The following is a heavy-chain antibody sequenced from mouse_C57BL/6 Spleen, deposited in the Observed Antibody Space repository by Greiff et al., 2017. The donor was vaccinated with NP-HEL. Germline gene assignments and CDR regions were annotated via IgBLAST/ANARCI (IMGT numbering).Heavy chain of an antibody. D-gene: IGHD2-14*01. Sequence: EVQLVESGGGLVKPGGSLKLSCAASGFTFSSYTMSWVRQTPEKRLEWVATISGGGGNTYYPDSAKGRFTISRDNAKNTLYLQMSSLRSEDTALYYGARQRDRLWFAYWGQGTLVTVSA. CDR2: ISGGGGNT. CDR1: GFTFSSYT. V-gene: IGHV5-9*01. J-gene: IGHJ3*01. CDR3: ARQRDRLWFAY.